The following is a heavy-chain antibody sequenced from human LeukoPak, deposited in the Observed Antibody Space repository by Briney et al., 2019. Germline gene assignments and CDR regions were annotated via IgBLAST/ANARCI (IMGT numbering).Heavy chain of an antibody. CDR2: ISGSGVNT. J-gene: IGHJ3*02. CDR1: GYTFSSYA. CDR3: ARGRSGYGPFDAFDI. V-gene: IGHV3-23*01. D-gene: IGHD3-22*01. Sequence: GGSLRLSCTASGYTFSSYAMTWVRQAPGKGLEWVSAISGSGVNTYYADSVKGRFAASRDNSKNTLYLQMNSMIAEDTAVYYCARGRSGYGPFDAFDIWGQGTWVTVSS.